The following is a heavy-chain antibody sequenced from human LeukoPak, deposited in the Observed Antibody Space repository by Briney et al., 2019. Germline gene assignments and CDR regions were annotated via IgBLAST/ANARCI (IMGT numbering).Heavy chain of an antibody. Sequence: PGGSLRLSCAASGFTFSSYAMSWVRQAPGKGLEWVSAISGSGGSTCYADSVKGRFTISRDNSKNTLYLQMNSLRAEDTAVYYCAKDTIFGVVIYFDYWGQGTLVTVSS. D-gene: IGHD3-3*01. V-gene: IGHV3-23*01. CDR1: GFTFSSYA. CDR3: AKDTIFGVVIYFDY. J-gene: IGHJ4*02. CDR2: ISGSGGST.